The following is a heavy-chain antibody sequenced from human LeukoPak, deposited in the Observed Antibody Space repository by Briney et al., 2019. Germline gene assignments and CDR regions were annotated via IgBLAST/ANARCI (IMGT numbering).Heavy chain of an antibody. CDR3: ARSEGHSSGYYGY. Sequence: PSETLSLTCTVSGGSISSSSYYWGWIRQPPGKGLEWIGSIYYSGSTYYNPSLKSRVTISVDTSKNQFSLKLSSVTAADTAVYYCARSEGHSSGYYGYWGQGTLVTVSS. J-gene: IGHJ4*02. CDR2: IYYSGST. D-gene: IGHD3-22*01. CDR1: GGSISSSSYY. V-gene: IGHV4-39*01.